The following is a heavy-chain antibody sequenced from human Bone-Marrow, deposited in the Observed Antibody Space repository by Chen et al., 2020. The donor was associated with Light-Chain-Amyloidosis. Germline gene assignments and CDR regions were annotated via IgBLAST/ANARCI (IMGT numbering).Heavy chain of an antibody. CDR2: VSGSTVST. D-gene: IGHD3-10*01. CDR3: TRKGGYFDF. V-gene: IGHV3-23*04. CDR1: GSNFGSFG. J-gene: IGHJ4*02. Sequence: VRLGESGGGLVQPGGSLCSSCQTPGSNFGSFGMIWVRQAPGKGLEWVSTVSGSTVSTYYAGAVKGRFIISRDNSKSTLYLQMNSLRAGDTAVYFCTRKGGYFDFWGQGSLVTVSS.